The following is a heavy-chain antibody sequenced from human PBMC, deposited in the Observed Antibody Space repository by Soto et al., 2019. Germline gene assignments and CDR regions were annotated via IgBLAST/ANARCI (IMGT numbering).Heavy chain of an antibody. V-gene: IGHV3-30-3*01. J-gene: IGHJ4*02. CDR3: ARPDRDGYNYDY. CDR2: ISNDGSNK. Sequence: GGSLRLSCAASGFTFSSYAIQWVRQAPGKGLEWVAVISNDGSNKYYEDSVKGRFTISRDNSKNTLYLQMNSLGVEDTAVYYCARPDRDGYNYDYWGQGTLVTVSS. D-gene: IGHD5-12*01. CDR1: GFTFSSYA.